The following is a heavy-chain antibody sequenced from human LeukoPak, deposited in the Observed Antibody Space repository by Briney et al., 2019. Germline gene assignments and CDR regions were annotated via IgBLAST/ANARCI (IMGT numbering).Heavy chain of an antibody. CDR1: GYNFPTYW. Sequence: GESLKISCKGSGYNFPTYWIGWVRQMPGKGLQWMGIIYPGDSDTRYSPSFQGQVTISADKSISTACLQWSSLKASDTAMYYCARHSDITVADSWGQGTLVTVSS. V-gene: IGHV5-51*01. CDR2: IYPGDSDT. CDR3: ARHSDITVADS. D-gene: IGHD6-19*01. J-gene: IGHJ5*01.